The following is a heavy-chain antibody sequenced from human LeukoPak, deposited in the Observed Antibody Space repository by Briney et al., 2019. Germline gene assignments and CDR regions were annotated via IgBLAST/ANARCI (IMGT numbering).Heavy chain of an antibody. D-gene: IGHD3-10*01. CDR3: ARDLRGSGNYEFDY. J-gene: IGHJ4*02. V-gene: IGHV3-23*01. CDR1: GFTFNTYA. Sequence: GSLSLSCAAAGFTFNTYAMNWVRQAPGKGLARVSGISGSGGGTYYADYVKGRFTISRDNAKNSLYLQMNSLRDDDTAVYYCARDLRGSGNYEFDYWGQGSLVTVSS. CDR2: ISGSGGGT.